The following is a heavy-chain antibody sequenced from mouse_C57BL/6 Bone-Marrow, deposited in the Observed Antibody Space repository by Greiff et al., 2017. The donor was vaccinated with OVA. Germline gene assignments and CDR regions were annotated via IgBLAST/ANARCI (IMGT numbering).Heavy chain of an antibody. CDR2: INPSNGGT. CDR3: VSPVYYYGSRAWYFDV. D-gene: IGHD1-1*01. J-gene: IGHJ1*03. Sequence: QVQLQQPGTELVKPGASVKLSCKASGYTFTSYWMHWVKQRPGQGLEWIGNINPSNGGTNYNEKFKSKATLTVDKSSSTAYMQLSSLTSEDSAVYYCVSPVYYYGSRAWYFDVWGTGTTVTVSS. V-gene: IGHV1-53*01. CDR1: GYTFTSYW.